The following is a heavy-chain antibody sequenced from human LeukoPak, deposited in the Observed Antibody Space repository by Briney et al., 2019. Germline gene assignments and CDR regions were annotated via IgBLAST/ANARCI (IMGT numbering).Heavy chain of an antibody. CDR3: ARVGYCSGGSCQENAFDI. CDR2: IYHSGST. V-gene: IGHV4-38-2*02. J-gene: IGHJ3*02. Sequence: SETLSLTCTVSGYSISSGYYWGWIRPPPGKGLEWIGSIYHSGSTYYNPSLKSRVTISVDTSKNQFSLKLSSVTAADTAVYYCARVGYCSGGSCQENAFDIWGQGTMVTVSS. CDR1: GYSISSGYY. D-gene: IGHD2-15*01.